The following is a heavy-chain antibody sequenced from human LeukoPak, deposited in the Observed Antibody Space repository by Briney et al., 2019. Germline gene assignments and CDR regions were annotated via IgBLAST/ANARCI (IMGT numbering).Heavy chain of an antibody. D-gene: IGHD2-15*01. Sequence: SETLSLTCTVSGGSISSYYWSWIRQPAGKGLEWIGRIYSSGTTDYNPPLKSRVTMSVDKSKNQFSLKVNSVTAADTAVYYCARGLAVAADRALDYWGQGTLVTVSP. V-gene: IGHV4-4*07. CDR2: IYSSGTT. CDR3: ARGLAVAADRALDY. CDR1: GGSISSYY. J-gene: IGHJ4*02.